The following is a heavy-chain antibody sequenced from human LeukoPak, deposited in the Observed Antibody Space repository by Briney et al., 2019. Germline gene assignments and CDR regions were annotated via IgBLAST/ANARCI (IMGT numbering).Heavy chain of an antibody. CDR2: ISGSGGST. V-gene: IGHV3-23*01. Sequence: GGSLRLSCAASGFTFSNAWMSWVRQAPGKGLEWVSAISGSGGSTYYADSVKGRFTISRDNSKNTLYLQMNSLRAEDTAVYYCARDRGKDFLDNWGQGTQVTVSS. D-gene: IGHD4-23*01. J-gene: IGHJ4*02. CDR3: ARDRGKDFLDN. CDR1: GFTFSNAW.